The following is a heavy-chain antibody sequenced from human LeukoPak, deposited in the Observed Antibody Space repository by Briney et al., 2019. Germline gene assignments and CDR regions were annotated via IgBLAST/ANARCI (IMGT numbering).Heavy chain of an antibody. D-gene: IGHD1-26*01. V-gene: IGHV1-69*05. CDR2: IIPIFGTA. CDR1: GGTFSSYA. Sequence: GASVKVSCKASGGTFSSYAISWVRQAPGQGLEWMGGIIPIFGTANYAQKFQGRVTMTRDMSTSTVYMELSSLRSEDTAVYYCARAPIVGAIRRGQRGAFDIWGQGTMVTVSS. CDR3: ARAPIVGAIRRGQRGAFDI. J-gene: IGHJ3*02.